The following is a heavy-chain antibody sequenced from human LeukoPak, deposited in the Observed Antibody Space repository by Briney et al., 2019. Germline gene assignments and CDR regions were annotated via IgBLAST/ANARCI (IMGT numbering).Heavy chain of an antibody. CDR2: IYAGDSEG. J-gene: IGHJ4*02. Sequence: HGESLKISCKGSGYRFTSYWIGWVRQMPGKGLEWMGIIYAGDSEGGYSAFFQGHVTISAEKSIRTTYLQWSSLKATHTAMYYCARLWLSEIGKFDLWRQGTLVSVSS. CDR1: GYRFTSYW. V-gene: IGHV5-51*01. CDR3: ARLWLSEIGKFDL. D-gene: IGHD3-9*01.